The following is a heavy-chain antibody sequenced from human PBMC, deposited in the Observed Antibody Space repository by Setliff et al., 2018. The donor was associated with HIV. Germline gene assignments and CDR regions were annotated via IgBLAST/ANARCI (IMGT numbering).Heavy chain of an antibody. CDR2: IHHSGST. J-gene: IGHJ4*02. D-gene: IGHD3-22*01. Sequence: SETLSLTCAVSGYSISSGYYWGWIRQSPGKGLEWIGNIHHSGSTYYNPSLKSRVSISVDKSKNHLSLDLTSVTAADSAVYYCASSSPQLSGYWYYFDYWGQGTLVTVS. V-gene: IGHV4-38-2*01. CDR3: ASSSPQLSGYWYYFDY. CDR1: GYSISSGYY.